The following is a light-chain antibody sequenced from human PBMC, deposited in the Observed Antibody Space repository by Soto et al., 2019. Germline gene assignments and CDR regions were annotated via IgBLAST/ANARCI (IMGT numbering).Light chain of an antibody. Sequence: EIVMTQSPDTQSVSPGERATLSCRASQSVSSNLAWYQQKPGQAPRLLIFGASTRATGIPARFSGSGSGTEFTLTISSLQSEDFAVYHCQQYNNWPYTFGQGTTLEIK. CDR2: GAS. CDR1: QSVSSN. V-gene: IGKV3-15*01. CDR3: QQYNNWPYT. J-gene: IGKJ2*01.